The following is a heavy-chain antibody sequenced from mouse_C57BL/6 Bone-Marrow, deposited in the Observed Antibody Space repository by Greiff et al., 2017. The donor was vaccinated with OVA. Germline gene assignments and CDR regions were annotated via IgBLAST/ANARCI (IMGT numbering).Heavy chain of an antibody. V-gene: IGHV1-50*01. CDR1: GYTFTSYW. CDR2: IDPSDSYT. CDR3: AREVDYFDY. J-gene: IGHJ2*01. Sequence: QVQLQQSGAELVKPGASVKLSCKASGYTFTSYWMQWVKQRPGQGLEWIGEIDPSDSYTNYTQKFKGKATLTVDTSSSTAYMQLSSLTSDDSAVYYCAREVDYFDYWGQGTTLTVSS.